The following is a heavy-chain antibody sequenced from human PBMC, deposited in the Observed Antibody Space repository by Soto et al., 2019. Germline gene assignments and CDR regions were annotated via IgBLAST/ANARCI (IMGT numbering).Heavy chain of an antibody. D-gene: IGHD6-13*01. J-gene: IGHJ4*01. CDR2: IYYSGST. CDR1: GGSISSYY. Sequence: SETLSLTCTVSGGSISSYYWSWIRQPPGKGLEWIGYIYYSGSTNYNPSLKSRVTISVDTSKNQFSLKLSSVTAADTAVYYCASLVAAAGYFDYWGQEPWSPSP. CDR3: ASLVAAAGYFDY. V-gene: IGHV4-59*01.